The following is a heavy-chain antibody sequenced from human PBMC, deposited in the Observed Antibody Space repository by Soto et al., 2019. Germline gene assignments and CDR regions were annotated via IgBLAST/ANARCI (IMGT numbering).Heavy chain of an antibody. J-gene: IGHJ6*02. CDR3: SSVVGYCSSTSCYKDYYYGMDV. Sequence: ASVKVSCKASGYTFTDYYMHLVRQAPGQGLEWMGWINPHSGGTNYAQKFQGMVTMPRDTSITPAYMERSRLRSDDTAVYCCSSVVGYCSSTSCYKDYYYGMDVWGQGTTVTVSS. V-gene: IGHV1-2*02. CDR2: INPHSGGT. CDR1: GYTFTDYY. D-gene: IGHD2-2*01.